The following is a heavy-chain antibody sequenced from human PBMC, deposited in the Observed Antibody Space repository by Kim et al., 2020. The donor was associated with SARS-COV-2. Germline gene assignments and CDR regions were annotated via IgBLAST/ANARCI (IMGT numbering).Heavy chain of an antibody. J-gene: IGHJ6*02. D-gene: IGHD6-19*01. V-gene: IGHV1-3*01. CDR1: GYTFTSYA. CDR3: ARDLVGYSSGWLYYYYGMDV. Sequence: ASVKVSCKASGYTFTSYAMHWVRQAPGQRLEWMGWINAGNGNTKYSQKFQGRVTITRDTSASTAYMELSSLRSEDTAVYYCARDLVGYSSGWLYYYYGMDVWGQGTTVTVSS. CDR2: INAGNGNT.